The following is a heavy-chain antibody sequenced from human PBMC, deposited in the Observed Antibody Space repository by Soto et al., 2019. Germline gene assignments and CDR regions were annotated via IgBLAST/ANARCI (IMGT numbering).Heavy chain of an antibody. CDR2: ISYDGSNK. CDR3: AKGVVVVAAPYYYDSSGYSLFDY. CDR1: GFTFSSYG. Sequence: PGGSLRLSCAASGFTFSSYGMHWVRQAPGKGLEWVAVISYDGSNKYYADSVKGRFTISRDNSKNTLYLQMNSLRAEDTAVYYCAKGVVVVAAPYYYDSSGYSLFDYWGQGTLVTVSS. V-gene: IGHV3-30*18. D-gene: IGHD3-22*01. J-gene: IGHJ4*02.